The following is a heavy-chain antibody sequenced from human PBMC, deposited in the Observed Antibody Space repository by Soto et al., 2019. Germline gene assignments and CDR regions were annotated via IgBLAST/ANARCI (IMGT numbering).Heavy chain of an antibody. J-gene: IGHJ6*02. V-gene: IGHV3-23*01. CDR3: AKVQPLVRGKGGVKYYYGMDV. Sequence: EVQLLESGGGLVQPGGSLRLSCAASGFTFSSYAMSWVRQAPGKGLEWVSAISGSGGSTYYADSEKGRFTISRDNSRNTLYLQMNSLRAEDTAVYYCAKVQPLVRGKGGVKYYYGMDVWCQGTTVTVSS. CDR1: GFTFSSYA. CDR2: ISGSGGST. D-gene: IGHD3-10*01.